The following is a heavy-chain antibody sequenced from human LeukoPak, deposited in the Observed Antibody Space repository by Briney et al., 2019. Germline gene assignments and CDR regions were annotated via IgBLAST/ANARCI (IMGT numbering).Heavy chain of an antibody. Sequence: GASVKVSCKASGYTFTSYDINWVRQATGQGLEWMGWKNPNSGNTGYAQKFQGRVTMTRNTSISTAYMELSSLRSEDTAVYYCARGSNTIFGVVIRNYYYYYMDVWGKGTTVTVSS. CDR2: KNPNSGNT. CDR3: ARGSNTIFGVVIRNYYYYYMDV. CDR1: GYTFTSYD. V-gene: IGHV1-8*01. J-gene: IGHJ6*03. D-gene: IGHD3-3*01.